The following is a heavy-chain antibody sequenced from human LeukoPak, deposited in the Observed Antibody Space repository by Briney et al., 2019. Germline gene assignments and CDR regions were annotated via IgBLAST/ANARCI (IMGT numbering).Heavy chain of an antibody. Sequence: GGSLRLSCAASGFSFSGSAMHWVRQPSGKGLEWVGHIRTKALTYATAYAASVKGRFTISRDDSKNTAYLEMNSLKIEDTAVYYCTRHGATTVTDCWGQGTLVTVSS. V-gene: IGHV3-73*01. CDR2: IRTKALTYAT. CDR3: TRHGATTVTDC. J-gene: IGHJ4*02. CDR1: GFSFSGSA. D-gene: IGHD4-17*01.